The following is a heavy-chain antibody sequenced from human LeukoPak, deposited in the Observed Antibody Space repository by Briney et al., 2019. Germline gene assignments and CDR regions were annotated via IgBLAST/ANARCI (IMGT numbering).Heavy chain of an antibody. D-gene: IGHD3-10*01. CDR3: ARNLWFGESPQASFAYDY. J-gene: IGHJ4*02. CDR2: INHSGST. CDR1: GGSFSGYY. V-gene: IGHV4-34*01. Sequence: SETLSLTCSVYGGSFSGYYWSWVRQPPGKGLEWMGEINHSGSTNYNPSVKSRFPLSIDTSKNPFCLKLRSVTAAETAVYYCARNLWFGESPQASFAYDYWGQGTLVTVSS.